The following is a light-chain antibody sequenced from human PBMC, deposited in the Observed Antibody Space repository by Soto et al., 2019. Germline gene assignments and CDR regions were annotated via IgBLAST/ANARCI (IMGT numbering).Light chain of an antibody. J-gene: IGLJ2*01. CDR2: GNS. Sequence: QLVLTQPPSVSGAPGQRVTISCTGSSSNIGAGYDVHWYQQLPGTAPKLHIYGNSNRPSGVPDRFSGSKSGTSASLAITGLQAEDEADYYCQSYDSSLSGYVVFGGGTKLTVL. CDR1: SSNIGAGYD. CDR3: QSYDSSLSGYVV. V-gene: IGLV1-40*01.